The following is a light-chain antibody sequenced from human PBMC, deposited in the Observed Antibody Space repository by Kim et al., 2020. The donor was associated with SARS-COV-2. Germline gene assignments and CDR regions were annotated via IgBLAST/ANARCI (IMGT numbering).Light chain of an antibody. CDR2: DAS. CDR3: HQYDNLPLT. J-gene: IGKJ4*01. Sequence: ASVGDRVTITCQASQDISNYLNWYQQKPGKAPKLLIYDASNLATGVPSRFSGSGAGTDFTLTINRLQPEDISTYYCHQYDNLPLTFGGGTKVEIK. CDR1: QDISNY. V-gene: IGKV1-33*01.